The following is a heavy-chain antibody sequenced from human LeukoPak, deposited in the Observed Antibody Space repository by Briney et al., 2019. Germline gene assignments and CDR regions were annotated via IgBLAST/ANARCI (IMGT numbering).Heavy chain of an antibody. Sequence: GGSLRLSCAASGFTLSDHEMDWVRQAPGRGLEWVGRSRNRVNSYTTKYAASVKGRFTISRDASKNSLYLQMNSLKSEDTAVYYCVAMIRGVGYWGQGTLATVSP. CDR3: VAMIRGVGY. V-gene: IGHV3-72*01. D-gene: IGHD3-10*01. J-gene: IGHJ4*02. CDR2: SRNRVNSYTT. CDR1: GFTLSDHE.